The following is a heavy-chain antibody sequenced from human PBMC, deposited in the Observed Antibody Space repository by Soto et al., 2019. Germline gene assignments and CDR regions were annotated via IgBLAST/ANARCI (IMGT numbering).Heavy chain of an antibody. D-gene: IGHD3-10*01. CDR3: ARDRNYYGSGSSAIDY. J-gene: IGHJ4*02. CDR2: IGYDGTNK. Sequence: QVQLVESGGGVVQPGRSLRLSCAASGFTFSDYGMFWVRQAPGKGLEWVAVIGYDGTNKYYAYSVQGRFTSSSANSKNMLYLQMNSLRDEDTAVYYCARDRNYYGSGSSAIDYWGQGTLVTVST. V-gene: IGHV3-33*08. CDR1: GFTFSDYG.